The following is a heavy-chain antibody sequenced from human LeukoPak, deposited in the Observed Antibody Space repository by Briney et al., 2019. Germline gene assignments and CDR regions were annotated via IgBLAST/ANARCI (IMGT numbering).Heavy chain of an antibody. CDR3: ARSVQQLAYYFDY. D-gene: IGHD6-13*01. CDR1: GLTFSSNW. J-gene: IGHJ4*02. CDR2: ISYDGSNK. Sequence: GGSLRLSCAASGLTFSSNWLHWVRQAPGKGLVWVAVISYDGSNKYYADSVKGRFTISRDNSKNTLYLQMNSLRAEDTAVYYCARSVQQLAYYFDYWGQGTLVTVSS. V-gene: IGHV3-30-3*01.